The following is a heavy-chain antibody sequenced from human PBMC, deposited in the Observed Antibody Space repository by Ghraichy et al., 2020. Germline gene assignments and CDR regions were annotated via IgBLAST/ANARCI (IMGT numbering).Heavy chain of an antibody. V-gene: IGHV3-23*01. CDR1: GFTFSAYA. D-gene: IGHD3-22*01. Sequence: GGSLRLSCTASGFTFSAYAMTWVRQAPGRGLEWVSSLSGSGDTTYYADSVEGRFTISRDNSKNRLYLQMNSMRDEDTAVYYCAKGDHSSAYHWSDYWGQGTLVTVSS. CDR2: LSGSGDTT. J-gene: IGHJ4*02. CDR3: AKGDHSSAYHWSDY.